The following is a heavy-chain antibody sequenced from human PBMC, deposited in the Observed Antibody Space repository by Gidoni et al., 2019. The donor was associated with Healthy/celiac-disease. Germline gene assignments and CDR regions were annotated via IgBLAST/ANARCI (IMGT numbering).Heavy chain of an antibody. CDR3: ARDLHYYDSSGYYSYNWFDP. Sequence: QVQLVQSGAAVKKPGASVKFSCKASGYTFTSYAMHWGRQAPGQRLEWMGWINAGNGNTKDSQKFQGRVTITRDTSASTAYMELSSLRSEDTAVYYCARDLHYYDSSGYYSYNWFDPWGQGTLVTVSS. J-gene: IGHJ5*02. D-gene: IGHD3-22*01. CDR1: GYTFTSYA. CDR2: INAGNGNT. V-gene: IGHV1-3*01.